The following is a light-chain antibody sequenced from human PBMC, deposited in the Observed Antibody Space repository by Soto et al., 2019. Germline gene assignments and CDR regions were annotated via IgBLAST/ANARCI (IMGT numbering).Light chain of an antibody. CDR1: QSVSRNY. CDR2: DAS. J-gene: IGKJ4*01. Sequence: EIVLTQSPGTLSLSPGERATLSCRASQSVSRNYLAWYQQKPGQAPRLLIYDASSRATGIPDRFSGSGSGADFTLTINXLEPEDSAVYFCQQYGRTPLTFGGGTKV. CDR3: QQYGRTPLT. V-gene: IGKV3-20*01.